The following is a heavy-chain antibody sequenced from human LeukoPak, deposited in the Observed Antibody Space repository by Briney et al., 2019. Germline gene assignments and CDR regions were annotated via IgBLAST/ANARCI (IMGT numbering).Heavy chain of an antibody. CDR2: IWYDGSKK. CDR3: VRDAS. V-gene: IGHV3-33*01. J-gene: IGHJ4*02. CDR1: GFTFSNYG. Sequence: PGRSLRLSCAASGFTFSNYGMHWVRQAPGKGLEWVTAIWYDGSKKLYADSLKGRFTISRDDPKNTLYLQMNGLRAEDTAVYYCVRDASWGQGTLVTVSS.